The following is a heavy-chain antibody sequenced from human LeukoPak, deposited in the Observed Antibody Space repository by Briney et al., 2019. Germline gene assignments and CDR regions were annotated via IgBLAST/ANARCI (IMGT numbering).Heavy chain of an antibody. V-gene: IGHV3-21*01. CDR3: ARGESSSWYSVSSPTAFDY. CDR2: ISSSSYI. J-gene: IGHJ4*02. CDR1: GFTFSSYS. Sequence: GGSLRLSCAASGFTFSSYSMNWVRQAPGKGLEWVSSISSSSYIYYADSVKGRFTISRDNAKNSLYLQMNSLRAGDTAVYYCARGESSSWYSVSSPTAFDYWGQGTLVTVSS. D-gene: IGHD6-13*01.